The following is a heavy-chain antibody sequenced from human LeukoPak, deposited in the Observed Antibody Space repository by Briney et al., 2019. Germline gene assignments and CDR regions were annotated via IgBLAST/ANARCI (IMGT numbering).Heavy chain of an antibody. D-gene: IGHD3-10*02. CDR2: ISTSSSYI. V-gene: IGHV3-21*01. J-gene: IGHJ6*04. Sequence: GGSLRLSCAASGFTFSRNGMNWVRQAPGKGLEWVSSISTSSSYIYYADSVKGRFTISRDNAKNSLYLQMNSLRAEDTAVYYCAELGITMIGGVWGKGTTVTISS. CDR3: AELGITMIGGV. CDR1: GFTFSRNG.